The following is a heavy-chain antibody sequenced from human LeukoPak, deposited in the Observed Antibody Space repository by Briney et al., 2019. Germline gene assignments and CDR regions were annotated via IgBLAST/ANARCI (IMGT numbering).Heavy chain of an antibody. Sequence: PGGSLRLSCAASGFTVSSNEMSWVRQAPGKGLEWVSSISGGSTYYADSRKGRFTISRDNSKNTLHLQMNSLRAEDTAVYYCATDPGDRYYYYYMDVWGKGTTVTVSS. CDR1: GFTVSSNE. CDR2: ISGGST. J-gene: IGHJ6*03. V-gene: IGHV3-38-3*01. CDR3: ATDPGDRYYYYYMDV. D-gene: IGHD3-16*01.